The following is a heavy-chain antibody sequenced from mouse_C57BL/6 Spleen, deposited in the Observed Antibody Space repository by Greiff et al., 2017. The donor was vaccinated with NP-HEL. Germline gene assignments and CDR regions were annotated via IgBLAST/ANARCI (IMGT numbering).Heavy chain of an antibody. Sequence: EVQLQQSGPELVKPGASVKISCKASGYSFTGYYMNWVKQSPEKSLEWIGEINPSTGGTTYNQKFKAKATLTVDKSSSTAYMQLKSLTSEDSAVYYCARVRDLRIWFAYWGQGTLVTVSA. CDR3: ARVRDLRIWFAY. CDR1: GYSFTGYY. V-gene: IGHV1-42*01. CDR2: INPSTGGT. D-gene: IGHD3-2*02. J-gene: IGHJ3*01.